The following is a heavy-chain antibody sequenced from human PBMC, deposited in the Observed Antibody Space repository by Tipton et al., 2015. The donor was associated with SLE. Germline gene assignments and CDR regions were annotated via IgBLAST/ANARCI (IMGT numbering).Heavy chain of an antibody. CDR1: GGSISSYH. J-gene: IGHJ5*02. V-gene: IGHV4-59*08. D-gene: IGHD3-9*01. CDR3: ARLLGTTLTTGDWFDP. CDR2: IYYSGGT. Sequence: LRLSCTVSGGSISSYHWSWIRQSPGEGLEWIGYIYYSGGTNYNPTLKSRVTISIDASRKQFSLKLTSVTAADTAIYYCARLLGTTLTTGDWFDPWGQGILVTVST.